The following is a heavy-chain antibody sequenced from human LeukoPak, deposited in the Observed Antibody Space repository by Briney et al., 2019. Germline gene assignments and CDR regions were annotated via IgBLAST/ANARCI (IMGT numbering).Heavy chain of an antibody. Sequence: GASVKVCCKASGYTFTGYYMHWGRQAPGQGLEWMGRINPNSGGTNYAQKFQGRVTMTRYTSISTASMELSRLRSADTAVYYWASLAPTASGYSSSWYLRGDGYWGRGTLVTVSS. J-gene: IGHJ4*02. V-gene: IGHV1-2*06. CDR3: ASLAPTASGYSSSWYLRGDGY. D-gene: IGHD6-13*01. CDR2: INPNSGGT. CDR1: GYTFTGYY.